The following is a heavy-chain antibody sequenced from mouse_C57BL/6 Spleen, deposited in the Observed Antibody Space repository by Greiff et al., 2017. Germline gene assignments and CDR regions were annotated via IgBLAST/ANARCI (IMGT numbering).Heavy chain of an antibody. V-gene: IGHV1-42*01. CDR3: ARSERQLRLGY. CDR2: INPSTGGT. CDR1: GYSFTGYY. Sequence: VQLKESGPELVKPGASVKISCKASGYSFTGYYMNWVKQSPETSLEWIGEINPSTGGTTYNQKFKAKATLTVDKSSSTAYMQLKSLTSEDSAVYYCARSERQLRLGYGGQGTTLTVSS. D-gene: IGHD3-2*02. J-gene: IGHJ2*01.